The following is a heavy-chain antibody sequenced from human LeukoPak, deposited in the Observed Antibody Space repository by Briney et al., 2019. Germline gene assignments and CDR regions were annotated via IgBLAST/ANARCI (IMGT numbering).Heavy chain of an antibody. Sequence: ASVKVSCKVSGYTLTELSMHWVRQAPGKGLEWMGGFGPEDGETIYAQKFQGRVTMTEDTSTDTAYMELSSLRSEDTAVYYCATIAPILWGYGQNWFDPWGQGTLVTVSS. D-gene: IGHD4/OR15-4a*01. CDR1: GYTLTELS. V-gene: IGHV1-24*01. CDR2: FGPEDGET. J-gene: IGHJ5*02. CDR3: ATIAPILWGYGQNWFDP.